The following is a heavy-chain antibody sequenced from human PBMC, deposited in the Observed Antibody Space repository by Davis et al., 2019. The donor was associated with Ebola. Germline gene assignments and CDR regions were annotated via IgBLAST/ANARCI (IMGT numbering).Heavy chain of an antibody. Sequence: PGGSLRLSCAASGLTFSSYTMNWVRQALGKGLEWVSAISGSGGSTYYADSVKSRFTISRDNAKNSLYLQMNSLRDEDTAVYYCARGGYDWGHGTLVTVSS. D-gene: IGHD2-2*01. CDR1: GLTFSSYT. CDR3: ARGGYD. V-gene: IGHV3-23*01. CDR2: ISGSGGST. J-gene: IGHJ4*01.